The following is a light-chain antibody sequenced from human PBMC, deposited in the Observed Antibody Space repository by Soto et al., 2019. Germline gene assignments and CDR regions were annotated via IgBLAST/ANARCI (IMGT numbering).Light chain of an antibody. J-gene: IGKJ3*01. CDR1: QSVSDNY. Sequence: EIVLTQSPGTLSLSPGDRATLSCRASQSVSDNYLAWYKQRPGQAPRLLIYGASVRATGVADRFSGSGSGTDFTLPVSRLEPEDFAVYYCQLYGTSTPFTFGPGTRVDIK. CDR3: QLYGTSTPFT. V-gene: IGKV3-20*01. CDR2: GAS.